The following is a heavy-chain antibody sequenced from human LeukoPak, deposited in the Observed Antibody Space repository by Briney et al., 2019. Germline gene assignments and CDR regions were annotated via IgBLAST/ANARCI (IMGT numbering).Heavy chain of an antibody. CDR2: INPNSGGT. D-gene: IGHD6-13*01. Sequence: ASVKVSCKASGYTFTGYYMHWVRQAPGQGLEWMGWINPNSGGTNYAQKFQGRVTMTRDTSISTAYMELSRLRSDDTAVYYCARAKIAAAGQANDYWGQGTLVTVSS. J-gene: IGHJ4*02. CDR3: ARAKIAAAGQANDY. V-gene: IGHV1-2*02. CDR1: GYTFTGYY.